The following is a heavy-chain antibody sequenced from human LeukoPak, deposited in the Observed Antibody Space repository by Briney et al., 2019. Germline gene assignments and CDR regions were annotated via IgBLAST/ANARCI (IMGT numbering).Heavy chain of an antibody. V-gene: IGHV3-23*01. D-gene: IGHD3-3*01. CDR2: LSGSSSST. CDR3: AKGSNYDFWSGARYFDY. Sequence: PGGSLRLSCAASGFTFSRNAMSWVRQAPGKGLEWVSALSGSSSSTYYADSVKGRFTMSRDNSKNTLYLQMNSLRAEDTAVYYCAKGSNYDFWSGARYFDYWGQGILVIVSS. CDR1: GFTFSRNA. J-gene: IGHJ4*02.